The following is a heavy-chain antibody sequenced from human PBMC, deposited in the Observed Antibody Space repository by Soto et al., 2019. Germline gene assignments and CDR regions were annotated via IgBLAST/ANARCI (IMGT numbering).Heavy chain of an antibody. V-gene: IGHV3-30*18. CDR3: AKEGQLWLVSQDY. D-gene: IGHD6-19*01. J-gene: IGHJ4*02. Sequence: QVQLVESGGGVVQPGRSLRLSCAASGFTFSAFGMHWVRQAPGKGLEWVAVISFDGDKKYYADSVKGRFTVSRDNSKNTVYLQMDSLRAEDTAVYYCAKEGQLWLVSQDYWRQGTLVTVSS. CDR2: ISFDGDKK. CDR1: GFTFSAFG.